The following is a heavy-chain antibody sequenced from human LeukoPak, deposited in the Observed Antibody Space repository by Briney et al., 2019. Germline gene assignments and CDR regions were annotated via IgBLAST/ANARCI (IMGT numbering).Heavy chain of an antibody. CDR1: GDSISNHY. J-gene: IGHJ6*02. D-gene: IGHD5-24*01. CDR3: ARADGYGLDV. CDR2: VHYSGST. Sequence: SETLSLTCSVSGDSISNHYCNWIRQPPGKGLEWIGYVHYSGSTNHNPSLKSRVTTSVDTSKNQCSLRLSSVTAADTAVYYCARADGYGLDVWGRGTTVIVPS. V-gene: IGHV4-59*11.